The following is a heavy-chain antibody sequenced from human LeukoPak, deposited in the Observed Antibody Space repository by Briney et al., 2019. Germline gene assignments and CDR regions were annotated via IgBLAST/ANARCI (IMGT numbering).Heavy chain of an antibody. CDR1: GFTFSSYW. CDR3: ARWGYYGSGSYCFDY. V-gene: IGHV3-7*04. J-gene: IGHJ4*02. CDR2: IKQDGSEK. D-gene: IGHD3-10*01. Sequence: GGSLRLSCAASGFTFSSYWMSWVRQAPGKGLKWVANIKQDGSEKYYVDSVKGRFTISRDNAKNSPYLQMNSLRAEDTAVYFCARWGYYGSGSYCFDYWGQGTLVTVSS.